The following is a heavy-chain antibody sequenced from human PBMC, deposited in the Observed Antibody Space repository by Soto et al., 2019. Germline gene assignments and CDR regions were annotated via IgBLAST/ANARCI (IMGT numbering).Heavy chain of an antibody. J-gene: IGHJ4*02. V-gene: IGHV3-30*18. CDR3: AKDHLTTTVTTVGY. CDR1: GFTFSHYG. D-gene: IGHD4-17*01. Sequence: QVQLVESGGGVVQPGRSLRLSCAASGFTFSHYGMHWVRQAPGKGLEWVAVISYHGSDKYYADSVKGRFPISRDNSKNTLYLQMDSLRAEDTAVYYCAKDHLTTTVTTVGYWGQGTLVTVSS. CDR2: ISYHGSDK.